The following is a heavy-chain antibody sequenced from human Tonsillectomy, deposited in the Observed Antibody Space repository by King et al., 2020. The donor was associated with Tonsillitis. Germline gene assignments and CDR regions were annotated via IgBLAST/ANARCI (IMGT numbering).Heavy chain of an antibody. CDR1: GGSFSGYY. CDR2: IKHSGTT. V-gene: IGHV4-34*01. J-gene: IGHJ4*02. Sequence: VQLQQWGARLLKPSETLSLTCAVYGGSFSGYYWSWIRQPPGKGLEWIGEIKHSGTTNYNATLKSRVTVSVSPSKNQFSLNLSSLTAADTAVYYCARGHYGEMGFDYWGQGTLVTVSS. D-gene: IGHD4-17*01. CDR3: ARGHYGEMGFDY.